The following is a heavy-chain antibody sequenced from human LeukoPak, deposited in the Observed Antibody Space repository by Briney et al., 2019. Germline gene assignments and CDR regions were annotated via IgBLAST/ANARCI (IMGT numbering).Heavy chain of an antibody. CDR3: ARDGHGDYLAADY. CDR1: GDSISSSYW. D-gene: IGHD4-17*01. J-gene: IGHJ4*02. CDR2: IYHSGST. Sequence: PSETLSLTCAVSGDSISSSYWWSWVRQPPGKGLEWIGYIYHSGSTYYNPSLKSRVTISVDRSKNQFSLKLSSVTAADTAVYYCARDGHGDYLAADYWGQGTLVTVSS. V-gene: IGHV4-4*02.